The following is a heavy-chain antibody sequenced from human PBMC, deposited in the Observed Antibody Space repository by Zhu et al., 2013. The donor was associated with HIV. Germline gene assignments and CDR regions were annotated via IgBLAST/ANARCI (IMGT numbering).Heavy chain of an antibody. J-gene: IGHJ5*02. CDR1: GGTISNYS. CDR3: AKTILAGTSASWVDP. CDR2: IIPIFGTR. V-gene: IGHV1-69*01. D-gene: IGHD2-8*02. Sequence: QVLLVQSGAELKKPGTSVKVSCKASGGTISNYSITWVRQAPGQGLEWMGGIIPIFGTRNYPQKFQGRVTITADESTNTAYMELSSLRSEDTAVYFCAKTILAGTSASWVDPVGPGNPGHGLL.